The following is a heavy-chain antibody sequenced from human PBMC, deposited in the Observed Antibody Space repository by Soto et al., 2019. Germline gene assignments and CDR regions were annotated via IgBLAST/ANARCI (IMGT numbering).Heavy chain of an antibody. CDR3: ARGDGTGLHSSGWSPRF. Sequence: EVQLVESGGGLVKPGGSLTLSCAASGFTFSISTMSWVRQAPGKRLEWVSSISSGTTYFYYADSVKGRFSISRDNAKHSLYLQMNSLRVEDTAVYFCARGDGTGLHSSGWSPRFWGQVTLVTVSS. J-gene: IGHJ4*02. CDR1: GFTFSIST. V-gene: IGHV3-21*01. D-gene: IGHD6-13*01. CDR2: ISSGTTYF.